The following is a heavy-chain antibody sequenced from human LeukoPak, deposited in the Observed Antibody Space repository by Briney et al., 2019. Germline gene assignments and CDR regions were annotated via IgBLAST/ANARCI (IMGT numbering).Heavy chain of an antibody. CDR2: ISGSGGST. J-gene: IGHJ4*02. CDR3: AKHGYDILTGYYTSADFDY. CDR1: GFTYSSYA. V-gene: IGHV3-23*01. D-gene: IGHD3-9*01. Sequence: PGGSLRLSCATSGFTYSSYAMSWVRQAPGKGLEWVSAISGSGGSTYYADSVKGRFTISRDNSKNTLYLQMNSLRAEDTAVYYCAKHGYDILTGYYTSADFDYWGQGTLVTVSS.